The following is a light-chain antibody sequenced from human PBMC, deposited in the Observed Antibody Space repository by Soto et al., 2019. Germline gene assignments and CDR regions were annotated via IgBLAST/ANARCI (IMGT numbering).Light chain of an antibody. CDR3: SSSTTSTTCV. Sequence: QSALTQPASVSGSPGQSIAISCTGTNSDVGGYNYVSWYQHHPGKAPKLMIYEVSNRPSGVSNRFSGSKSGNTASLTISGLQAEDEADYYCSSSTTSTTCVFGGGTKVTVL. V-gene: IGLV2-14*01. J-gene: IGLJ3*02. CDR2: EVS. CDR1: NSDVGGYNY.